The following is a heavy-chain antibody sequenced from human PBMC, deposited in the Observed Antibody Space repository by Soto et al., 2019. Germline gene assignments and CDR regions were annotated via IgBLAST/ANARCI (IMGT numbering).Heavy chain of an antibody. J-gene: IGHJ2*01. CDR2: IKSKTDGGTT. V-gene: IGHV3-15*07. CDR1: GFTFSNAW. CDR3: TTEQVHRYFDL. Sequence: EVQLVESGGGLVKPGGSLRLSCAASGFTFSNAWMNWVRQAPGKGLEWVGRIKSKTDGGTTDYAAPVKGRFTISRDDSNNTLYLQMISLKTEDTAVYYCTTEQVHRYFDLWGRGTLVTVSS. D-gene: IGHD1-1*01.